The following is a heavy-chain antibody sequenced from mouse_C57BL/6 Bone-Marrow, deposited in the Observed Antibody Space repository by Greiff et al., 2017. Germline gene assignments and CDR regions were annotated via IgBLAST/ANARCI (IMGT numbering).Heavy chain of an antibody. Sequence: EVQLVESGGDLVKPGGSLKLSCAASGFTFSSYGMSWVRQTPDKRLEWVATISSGGSYTYYPDSVKGRFTISRDNAKNTLYLQMSSLKSEDTAMYYCANWYYAMDDWGQGTSVTVSS. J-gene: IGHJ4*01. D-gene: IGHD4-1*01. CDR3: ANWYYAMDD. CDR2: ISSGGSYT. V-gene: IGHV5-6*01. CDR1: GFTFSSYG.